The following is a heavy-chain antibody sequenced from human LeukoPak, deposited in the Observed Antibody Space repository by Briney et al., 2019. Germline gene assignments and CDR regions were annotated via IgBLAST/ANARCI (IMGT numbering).Heavy chain of an antibody. D-gene: IGHD2-21*02. CDR1: WGYHSSSNW. CDR3: AKSLLAYCGGDCYSSDAFDI. Sequence: SGTLSLTCAVSWGYHSSSNWLGWVRQPPGKGLEWIGEIYHSGSTNYNPSLKSRVTISVDQSKNQFSLKLSSVTAADTAVYYCAKSLLAYCGGDCYSSDAFDIWGQGTMVTVSS. J-gene: IGHJ3*02. CDR2: IYHSGST. V-gene: IGHV4-4*02.